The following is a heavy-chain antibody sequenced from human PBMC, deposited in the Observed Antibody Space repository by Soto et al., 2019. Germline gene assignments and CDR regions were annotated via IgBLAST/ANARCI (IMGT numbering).Heavy chain of an antibody. J-gene: IGHJ3*02. Sequence: GGALRLSCAASGFTLSSHSMNWVRQAPGKGLEWVSSISSSSNYIYYADSVKGRFTISRDNAKNSLYLQMNSLRAEDTAVYYCAREEGYCNGGPCYRGAFDIWGQGTRVTVSS. V-gene: IGHV3-21*01. CDR3: AREEGYCNGGPCYRGAFDI. D-gene: IGHD2-15*01. CDR2: ISSSSNYI. CDR1: GFTLSSHS.